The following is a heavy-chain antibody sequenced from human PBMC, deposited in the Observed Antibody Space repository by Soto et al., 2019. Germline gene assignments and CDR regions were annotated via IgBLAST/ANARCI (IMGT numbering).Heavy chain of an antibody. J-gene: IGHJ5*02. CDR1: GFTFDDYA. CDR3: AKDGVVAATHSWFDP. V-gene: IGHV3-9*01. D-gene: IGHD2-15*01. Sequence: EVQLVESGGGLVQPGRSLRLSCAASGFTFDDYAMNWVRQAPGKGLEWVSGISWNSGSIGYADSVKGRFTISRDNAKNSLYLQMNSLRAEDTALYYCAKDGVVAATHSWFDPWGQGTLVTVSS. CDR2: ISWNSGSI.